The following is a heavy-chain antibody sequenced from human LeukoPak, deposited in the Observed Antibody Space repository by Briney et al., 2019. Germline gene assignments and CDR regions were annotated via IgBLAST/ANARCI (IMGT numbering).Heavy chain of an antibody. CDR3: ARQNCTLTSCYDYYHYHMDV. D-gene: IGHD2-2*01. J-gene: IGHJ6*03. Sequence: SETLSLTCTVSGGSISSSSYYWVWIRQPAGKGLEWIGRIYTSGSTKYNPSLKSRVTISVDTSKNQFSLKLSSVTAADTAVYYCARQNCTLTSCYDYYHYHMDVWGKGTAVTVSS. V-gene: IGHV4-61*02. CDR2: IYTSGST. CDR1: GGSISSSSYY.